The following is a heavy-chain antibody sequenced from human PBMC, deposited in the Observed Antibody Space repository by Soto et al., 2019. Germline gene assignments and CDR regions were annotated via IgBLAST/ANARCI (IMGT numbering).Heavy chain of an antibody. Sequence: ASVKVSCRASGYTFSGYSITWVRQAPGQGLEWMGRISGYNGNTNYARTLRGRLTLTTDTSTSTAYMELRSLTSDDTAVYYCARDVFCRSPTASPDMDVLGEGITVTVCS. CDR2: ISGYNGNT. J-gene: IGHJ6*04. D-gene: IGHD2-15*01. CDR1: GYTFSGYS. CDR3: ARDVFCRSPTASPDMDV. V-gene: IGHV1-18*04.